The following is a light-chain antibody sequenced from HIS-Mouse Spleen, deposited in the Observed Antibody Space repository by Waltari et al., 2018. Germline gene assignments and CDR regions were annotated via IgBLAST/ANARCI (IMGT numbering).Light chain of an antibody. Sequence: QSALTQPASVSGSPGQPITISCTGTISDVGGYNFFPWYQQHPGKAPKLMIYDVSNRPSGVSNRFSGSKSGNTASLTISGLQAEDEADYYCSSYTSSSTYVFGTGTKVTVL. V-gene: IGLV2-14*03. J-gene: IGLJ1*01. CDR1: ISDVGGYNF. CDR2: DVS. CDR3: SSYTSSSTYV.